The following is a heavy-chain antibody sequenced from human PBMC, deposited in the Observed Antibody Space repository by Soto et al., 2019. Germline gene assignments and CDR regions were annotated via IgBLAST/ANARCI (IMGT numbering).Heavy chain of an antibody. CDR2: INTTGVNT. D-gene: IGHD6-19*01. V-gene: IGHV3-64*01. CDR3: ARGRVEDTSGLATYFDY. CDR1: GFTFSGYS. J-gene: IGHJ4*02. Sequence: EVQLVESGGGLVQPGVSLRLSCAASGFTFSGYSMFWVRQAPGKGLEYVSAINTTGVNTFYAKSVKGRFTISRDNSKNTRYLQMGSLRAEDMAVYYCARGRVEDTSGLATYFDYWGQGTLVTVSS.